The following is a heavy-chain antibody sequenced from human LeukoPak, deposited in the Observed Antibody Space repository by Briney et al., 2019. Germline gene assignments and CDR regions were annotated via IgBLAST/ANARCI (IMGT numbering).Heavy chain of an antibody. CDR2: IWYDGSNK. J-gene: IGHJ4*02. CDR3: ARLYSYDPSQVDY. Sequence: PGRSLRLSCAASGFTFSSYSMHWVRQDPGKGLEWVAVIWYDGSNKYYADSVKGRFTISRDNSKNTLCLQMNSLRAEDTAVYYCARLYSYDPSQVDYWGQGTLVTVSS. CDR1: GFTFSSYS. V-gene: IGHV3-33*01. D-gene: IGHD5-18*01.